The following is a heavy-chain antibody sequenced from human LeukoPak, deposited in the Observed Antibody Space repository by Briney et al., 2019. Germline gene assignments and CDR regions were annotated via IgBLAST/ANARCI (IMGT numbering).Heavy chain of an antibody. V-gene: IGHV3-7*01. D-gene: IGHD3/OR15-3a*01. J-gene: IGHJ6*03. CDR3: ARVGLPRSGYYYYYMDV. CDR1: GFTFSSYW. CDR2: IKQYGSEK. Sequence: SGGSLRLSCAASGFTFSSYWMSWVRQAPGKGLEWVANIKQYGSEKYYVDSVKGRFTVSRDNAKNSLYLQMNSRRAEDTAVYYCARVGLPRSGYYYYYMDVWGKGTTVTVSS.